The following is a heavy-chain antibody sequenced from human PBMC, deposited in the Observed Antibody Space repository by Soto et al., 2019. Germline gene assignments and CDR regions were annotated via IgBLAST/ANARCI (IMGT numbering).Heavy chain of an antibody. D-gene: IGHD6-19*01. CDR3: AREGSSGWRPHYFDY. CDR2: IYTSGST. CDR1: GGSISSYH. J-gene: IGHJ4*02. Sequence: PSETLSLTCTVSGGSISSYHWSWIRQPAGKGLEWIGRIYTSGSTNYNPSLKSRVTMSVDTSKNQFSLKLSSVTAADTAVYYCAREGSSGWRPHYFDYWGQGTLVTVSS. V-gene: IGHV4-4*07.